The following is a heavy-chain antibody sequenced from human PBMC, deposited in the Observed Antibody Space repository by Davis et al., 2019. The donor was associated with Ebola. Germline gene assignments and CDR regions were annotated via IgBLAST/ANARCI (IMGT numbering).Heavy chain of an antibody. Sequence: ASVKVSCKASAYTFTSYAMHWVRHAPGQRREWMGWINAGNGNTKYSQKFQGRVTITRDTSASIAYMELSSLRSEDTAVYYCARCSSSYNYYYGMDVWGQGTTVTVSS. CDR1: AYTFTSYA. CDR2: INAGNGNT. CDR3: ARCSSSYNYYYGMDV. V-gene: IGHV1-3*01. D-gene: IGHD6-6*01. J-gene: IGHJ6*02.